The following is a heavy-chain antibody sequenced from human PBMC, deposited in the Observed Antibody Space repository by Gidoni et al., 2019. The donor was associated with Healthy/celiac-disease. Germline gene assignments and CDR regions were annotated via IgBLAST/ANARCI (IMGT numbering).Heavy chain of an antibody. J-gene: IGHJ4*02. CDR1: GFTFSSCG. CDR2: IAYDGSNP. D-gene: IGHD2-8*01. Sequence: QGQRPASAGSVVQPWRALIPSCAASGFTFSSCGMRWVRTAPGEGLGWVAFIAYDGSNPSYAGSVKGRVTISRDNSTHTLYLQMTSLRAEDTAVYYCAGVSLAKDDFDFWGQGTLVTVSS. CDR3: AGVSLAKDDFDF. V-gene: IGHV3-30*03.